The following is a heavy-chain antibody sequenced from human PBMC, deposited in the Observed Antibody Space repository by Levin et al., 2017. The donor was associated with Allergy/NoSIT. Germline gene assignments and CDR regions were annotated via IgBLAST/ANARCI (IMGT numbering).Heavy chain of an antibody. CDR3: ARSGGKVRGVTLFDY. J-gene: IGHJ4*02. CDR1: GFTFSSYA. V-gene: IGHV3-30-3*01. D-gene: IGHD3-10*01. Sequence: PGGSLRLSCAASGFTFSSYAMHWVRQAPGKGLEWVAVISYDGSNKYYADSVKGRFTISRDNSKNTLYLQMNSLRAEDTAVYYCARSGGKVRGVTLFDYWGQGTLVTVSS. CDR2: ISYDGSNK.